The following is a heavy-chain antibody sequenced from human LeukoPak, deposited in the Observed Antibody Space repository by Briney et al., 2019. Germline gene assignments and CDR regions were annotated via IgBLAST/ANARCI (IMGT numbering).Heavy chain of an antibody. CDR1: GFTVSSNY. J-gene: IGHJ4*02. Sequence: GGSLRLSCAASGFTVSSNYMSWVRQAPGRGLEWVSGISGTGDNTYYADSVKGRFTISRDNSKNMLYVQMNSLRAEDTAVYYCAKGRYDFWSDFDYWGQGTLVTVSS. CDR3: AKGRYDFWSDFDY. V-gene: IGHV3-23*01. D-gene: IGHD3-3*01. CDR2: ISGTGDNT.